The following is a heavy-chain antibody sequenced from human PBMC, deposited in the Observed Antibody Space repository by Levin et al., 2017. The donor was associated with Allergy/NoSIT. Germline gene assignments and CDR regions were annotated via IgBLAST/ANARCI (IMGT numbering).Heavy chain of an antibody. J-gene: IGHJ4*02. V-gene: IGHV3-30-3*01. CDR2: ISYDGSNK. D-gene: IGHD3-10*01. CDR3: ARDHSYGSGSLYYFDY. CDR1: GFTFSSYA. Sequence: LSLTCAASGFTFSSYAMHWVRQAPGKGLEWVAVISYDGSNKYYADSVKGRFTISRDNSKNTLYLQMNSLRAEDTAVYYCARDHSYGSGSLYYFDYWGQGTLVTVSS.